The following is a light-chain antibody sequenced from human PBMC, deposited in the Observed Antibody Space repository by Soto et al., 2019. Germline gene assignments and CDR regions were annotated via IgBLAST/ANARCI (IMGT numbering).Light chain of an antibody. J-gene: IGKJ3*01. CDR1: QDITSY. Sequence: DIQMTQSPSSLSASVGDRVTITYQTSQDITSYLNGYQHKPRKAPKLLIYDASILEAGVPSRFSGSGSGTDFTFTISSLQPEDVAEYYCQHCGYLPIFGPGTTVDFK. CDR3: QHCGYLPI. CDR2: DAS. V-gene: IGKV1-33*01.